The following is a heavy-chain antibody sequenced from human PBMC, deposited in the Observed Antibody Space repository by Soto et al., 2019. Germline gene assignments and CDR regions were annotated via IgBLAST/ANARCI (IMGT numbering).Heavy chain of an antibody. V-gene: IGHV1-2*04. CDR1: GYTFTGYY. CDR3: ARDFGRNPMGAAGTFDVDWYFDY. D-gene: IGHD6-13*01. Sequence: ASVKVSCKASGYTFTGYYMHWVRQAPGQGLEWMGWINPNSGGTNYAQKFQGWVTMTRDTSISTAYMELSRLRSDDTAVYYCARDFGRNPMGAAGTFDVDWYFDYWGQGTLVTVSS. J-gene: IGHJ4*02. CDR2: INPNSGGT.